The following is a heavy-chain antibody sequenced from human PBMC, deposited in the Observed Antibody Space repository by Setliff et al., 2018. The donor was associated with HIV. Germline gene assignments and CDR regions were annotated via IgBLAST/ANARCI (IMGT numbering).Heavy chain of an antibody. Sequence: PGGSLRLSCAASGFKFTSFSMNWVRQAPGKGLEWVSHISGNEKNMDYADSVKGRFTISRDNAKNSLYLQMDSLRAEDTAVYYCVKVPPDRSGYSIFDYWGQGSLVTVSS. CDR3: VKVPPDRSGYSIFDY. V-gene: IGHV3-48*01. J-gene: IGHJ4*02. CDR2: ISGNEKNM. D-gene: IGHD3-22*01. CDR1: GFKFTSFS.